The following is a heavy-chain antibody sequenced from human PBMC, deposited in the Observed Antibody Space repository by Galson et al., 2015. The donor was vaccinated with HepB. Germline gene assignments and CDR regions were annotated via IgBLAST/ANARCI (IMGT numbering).Heavy chain of an antibody. D-gene: IGHD3-22*01. J-gene: IGHJ4*02. Sequence: SLRLSCAASGFTFSSYVMSWVRQAPGKGLEWVSAITGSGGTTYYADSVKGRFTISRDNSKNTLYLQMNSLRVEDTAVYYCAKDLNYFYSSGSYYEPDWGQGTLVTVSS. CDR2: ITGSGGTT. CDR1: GFTFSSYV. V-gene: IGHV3-23*01. CDR3: AKDLNYFYSSGSYYEPD.